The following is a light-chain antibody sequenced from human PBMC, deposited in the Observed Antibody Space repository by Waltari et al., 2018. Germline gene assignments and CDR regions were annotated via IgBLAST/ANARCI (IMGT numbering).Light chain of an antibody. V-gene: IGLV2-11*01. CDR2: DVT. J-gene: IGLJ1*01. Sequence: QSALTQPRSVSGSPGQSVTIPCTGTPRDVVAYDYISWYHQRPRKAPKLIIYDVTERPSGVPDRFSGSKSDNKASLTISGLQADDEADYYCCSYAGRYTNYVFGSGTKVTVL. CDR1: PRDVVAYDY. CDR3: CSYAGRYTNYV.